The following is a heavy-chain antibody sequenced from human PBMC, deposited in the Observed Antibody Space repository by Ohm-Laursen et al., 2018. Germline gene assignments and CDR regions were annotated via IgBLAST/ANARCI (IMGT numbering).Heavy chain of an antibody. V-gene: IGHV3-23*01. J-gene: IGHJ4*02. CDR1: GFTFSSYA. D-gene: IGHD1-1*01. Sequence: SLRLSCAASGFTFSSYAMTWVRQAPGKGLEWVSAISGSGGSTYYAGSVKGRFTISRDNSKNTLYLQMSSLRAEDTALYYCVKFGNNWYHDYWGQGTLVTVSS. CDR2: ISGSGGST. CDR3: VKFGNNWYHDY.